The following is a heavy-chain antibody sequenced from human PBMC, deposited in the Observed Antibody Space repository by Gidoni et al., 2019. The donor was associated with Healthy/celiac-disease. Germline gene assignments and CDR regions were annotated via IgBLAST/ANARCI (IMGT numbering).Heavy chain of an antibody. CDR2: IYYSGSP. J-gene: IGHJ4*02. CDR3: ARAVLRYYYGSSGYYFDY. Sequence: QLQLQESGPGLVKPAETLSPTCTVAGGPSSRSSYYWGWIRQPPGKGLEWIGSIYYSGSPYSTPSLKLRVTISVDPSKNQFSLKLSSVTAADTAVYYCARAVLRYYYGSSGYYFDYWGQGTLVTVSS. V-gene: IGHV4-39*07. CDR1: GGPSSRSSYY. D-gene: IGHD3-22*01.